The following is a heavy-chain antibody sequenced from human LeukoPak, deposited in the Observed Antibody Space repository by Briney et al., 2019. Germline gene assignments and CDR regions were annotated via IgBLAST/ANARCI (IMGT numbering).Heavy chain of an antibody. Sequence: GASVKVSCKASGYTFTSYAMNWVRQAPGQGLEWMGWINTNTGNPTYAQGFTGRFVFSLDTSVSTAYLQISSLKAEDTAVYYCARNNYYDSSGYYYYYYYGMDVWGQGTTVTVSS. D-gene: IGHD3-22*01. J-gene: IGHJ6*02. CDR3: ARNNYYDSSGYYYYYYYGMDV. CDR2: INTNTGNP. CDR1: GYTFTSYA. V-gene: IGHV7-4-1*02.